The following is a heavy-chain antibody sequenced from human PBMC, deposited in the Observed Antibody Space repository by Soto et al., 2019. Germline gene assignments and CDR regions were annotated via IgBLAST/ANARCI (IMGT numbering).Heavy chain of an antibody. CDR1: GGSISSYY. J-gene: IGHJ4*02. D-gene: IGHD6-19*01. V-gene: IGHV4-59*01. CDR3: AREDSSGFYY. Sequence: SETLSLTCTVSGGSISSYYWSWIRQPPGKGLEWIGYIYYSGSTNYNPSLKSRVTISVDTSKNQFSLQLSSVTAADTAVYYCAREDSSGFYYWGQGTLVTVSS. CDR2: IYYSGST.